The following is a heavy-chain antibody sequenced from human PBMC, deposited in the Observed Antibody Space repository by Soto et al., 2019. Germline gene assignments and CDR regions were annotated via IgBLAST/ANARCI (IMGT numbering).Heavy chain of an antibody. CDR3: ARRSSSWSPFDY. V-gene: IGHV4-34*01. Sequence: PSETLSLTCAVYGGSFSGYYWSWIRQPPGKGLEWIGEINHSGSTNYNPPLKSRVTISVDTSKNQFSLKLSSVTAADTAVYYCARRSSSWSPFDYWGQGTLVTVSS. CDR1: GGSFSGYY. CDR2: INHSGST. J-gene: IGHJ4*02. D-gene: IGHD6-13*01.